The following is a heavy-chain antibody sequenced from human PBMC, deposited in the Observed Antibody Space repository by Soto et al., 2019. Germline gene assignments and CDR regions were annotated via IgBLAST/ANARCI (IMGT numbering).Heavy chain of an antibody. CDR2: IYYSGST. CDR3: ARRYGASFDY. CDR1: GGSISSYY. Sequence: QVQLQESGPGLVKPSETLSLTCTVSGGSISSYYWSWIRQPPGKGLEWIGYIYYSGSTNYNPSLXSXVXIXLDTSKNQFSLKLSSLTAADTAVYYCARRYGASFDYWGQGTLVTVSS. V-gene: IGHV4-59*01. J-gene: IGHJ4*02. D-gene: IGHD4-17*01.